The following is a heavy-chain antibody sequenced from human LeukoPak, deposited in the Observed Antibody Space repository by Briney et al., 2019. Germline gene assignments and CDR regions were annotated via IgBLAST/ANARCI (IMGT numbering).Heavy chain of an antibody. Sequence: SGTLSLPCAVSGGSISSSNWWSWVRQPPGKGLEWIGEIYHSGSTNYNPSLKSRVTISVDKSKNQFSLKLSSVTAADTAVYYCARSVGYCSSTSCRNWFDPWGQGTLVTVSS. CDR2: IYHSGST. D-gene: IGHD2-2*01. CDR3: ARSVGYCSSTSCRNWFDP. V-gene: IGHV4-4*02. CDR1: GGSISSSNW. J-gene: IGHJ5*02.